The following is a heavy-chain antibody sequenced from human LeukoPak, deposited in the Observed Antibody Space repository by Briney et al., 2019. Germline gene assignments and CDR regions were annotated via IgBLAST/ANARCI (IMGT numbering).Heavy chain of an antibody. J-gene: IGHJ4*02. CDR3: ARVYYYDSSGYLGGARAPLEFDY. CDR2: ISSSSSYI. V-gene: IGHV3-21*01. D-gene: IGHD3-22*01. Sequence: GGSLRLSCAASGFTFSSYSMNWVRQAPGKGLEWVSSISSSSSYIYYADSVKGRFTISRDNAKNSLYLQMNSLRDEDTAVYYCARVYYYDSSGYLGGARAPLEFDYWGQGTLVTVSS. CDR1: GFTFSSYS.